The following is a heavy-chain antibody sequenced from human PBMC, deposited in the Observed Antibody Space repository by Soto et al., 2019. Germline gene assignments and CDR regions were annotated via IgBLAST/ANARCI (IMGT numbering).Heavy chain of an antibody. CDR3: ARDLGITGTTPYYYGMDV. CDR1: GYTFTSYY. CDR2: INPNSGGT. D-gene: IGHD1-20*01. V-gene: IGHV1-2*04. J-gene: IGHJ6*02. Sequence: ASVKVSCTASGYTFTSYYMHWVRQAPGQGLEWMGWINPNSGGTNYAQKFQGWVTMTRDTSISTAYMELSRLRSDDTAVYYCARDLGITGTTPYYYGMDVWGQGTTVTVSS.